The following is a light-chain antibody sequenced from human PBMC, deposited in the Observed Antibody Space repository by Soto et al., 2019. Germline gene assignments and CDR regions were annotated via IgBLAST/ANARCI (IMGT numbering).Light chain of an antibody. CDR2: GAS. CDR3: QQYNNWPPLT. Sequence: EIVMTQSPATLSVSPGERATLSCRANQSVSSNLAWYQQKPGQAPRLLIYGASTRATGIPARFSGSGSGTEFPLTISSLLSEDFAIYYCQQYNNWPPLTFGGGTKVEIK. CDR1: QSVSSN. V-gene: IGKV3-15*01. J-gene: IGKJ4*01.